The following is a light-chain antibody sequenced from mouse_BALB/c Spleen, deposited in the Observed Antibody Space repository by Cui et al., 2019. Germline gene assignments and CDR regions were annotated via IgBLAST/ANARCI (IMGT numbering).Light chain of an antibody. CDR3: LQSDNMPLT. V-gene: IGKV17-127*01. CDR2: ECN. Sequence: TTVSQFPASLSAATGEEITIRCINGTDIDNDKIWYQQKPGEPAKLLISECNTPRPAVPSRFSSRSYGRDVVFTIENNLAEDVVAYYCLQSDNMPLTFGAGTKLELK. CDR1: TDIDND. J-gene: IGKJ5*01.